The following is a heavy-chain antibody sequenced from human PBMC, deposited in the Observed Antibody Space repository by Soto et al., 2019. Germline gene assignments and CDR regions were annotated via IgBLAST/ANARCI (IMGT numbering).Heavy chain of an antibody. CDR2: INAGNGNT. CDR3: ARGPAGITIFGVAPNWFDP. D-gene: IGHD3-3*01. CDR1: GYTFTSYA. Sequence: GASVKVSCKASGYTFTSYAMHWVRQAPGQRLERMGWINAGNGNTKYSQKFQGRVTITRDTSASTAYMELSSLRSEDTAVYYCARGPAGITIFGVAPNWFDPWGQGTLVTVSS. V-gene: IGHV1-3*01. J-gene: IGHJ5*02.